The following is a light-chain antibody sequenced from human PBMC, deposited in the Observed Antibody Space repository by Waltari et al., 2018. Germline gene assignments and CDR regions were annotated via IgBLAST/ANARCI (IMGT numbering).Light chain of an antibody. Sequence: EIVLTQSPGTLSLSPGERATLSCRARQSISRFLAWYQQKPGQAPRLLIYAASNRATGIPDRFSGIGSGTDFSLTISRLEPEDFAVYFCQNHERLPAVFGQGTKVEIK. CDR3: QNHERLPAV. V-gene: IGKV3-20*01. CDR1: QSISRF. CDR2: AAS. J-gene: IGKJ1*01.